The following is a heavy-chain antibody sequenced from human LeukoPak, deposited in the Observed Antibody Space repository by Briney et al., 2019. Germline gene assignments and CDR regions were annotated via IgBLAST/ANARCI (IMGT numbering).Heavy chain of an antibody. CDR3: ARYFSGGQFKWFDP. D-gene: IGHD1-26*01. J-gene: IGHJ5*02. CDR2: IYHGGSA. Sequence: PSQTLSLTCAVSGDSISSGGYSWSWIRQPPGKGLEWIGYIYHGGSAYYSPSLQSRVSISVDKSRNQFSLRLNSVTAADTAVYYCARYFSGGQFKWFDPWGQGTLVTVSS. CDR1: GDSISSGGYS. V-gene: IGHV4-30-2*01.